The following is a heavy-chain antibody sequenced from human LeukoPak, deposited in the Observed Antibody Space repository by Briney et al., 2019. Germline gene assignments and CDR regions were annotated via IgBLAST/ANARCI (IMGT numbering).Heavy chain of an antibody. V-gene: IGHV1-69*13. Sequence: SVKVSCKASGYTFTGYYMHWVRQAPGQGLEWMGGIIPIFGTANYAQKFQGRVTITADESTSTAYMELSSLRSEDTAVYYCARDLGGSSSTIDAFDIWGQGTMVTVSS. D-gene: IGHD1-26*01. J-gene: IGHJ3*02. CDR2: IIPIFGTA. CDR1: GYTFTGYY. CDR3: ARDLGGSSSTIDAFDI.